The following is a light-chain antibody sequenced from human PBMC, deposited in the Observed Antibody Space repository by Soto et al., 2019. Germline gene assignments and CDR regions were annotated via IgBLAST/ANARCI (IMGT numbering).Light chain of an antibody. V-gene: IGKV3-20*01. CDR2: CAY. CDR1: QSVSSSF. CDR3: QQYGSSQAWT. Sequence: EIVLTQSPGTLSLSPGERATLSCRASQSVSSSFLGWYQQKPGQAPRLLIYCAYTRATGIPERFSGSGSGTDFTLTISRLEPEDLAVYYCQQYGSSQAWTFGQGTKVQIK. J-gene: IGKJ1*01.